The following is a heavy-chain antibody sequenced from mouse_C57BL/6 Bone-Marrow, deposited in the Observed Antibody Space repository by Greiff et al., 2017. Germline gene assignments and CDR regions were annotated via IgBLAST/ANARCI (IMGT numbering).Heavy chain of an antibody. Sequence: EVKLVESGGGLVRLGGSLKPSFAALEFPLRAIGLHWVRQSPEKGLEWVAYISSGSSTIYYADTVKGRFTISRDNAKNTLFLQMTSLRSEDTAMYYCARLRSYFDYWGQGTTLTVSS. CDR3: ARLRSYFDY. CDR2: ISSGSSTI. J-gene: IGHJ2*01. V-gene: IGHV5-17*01. D-gene: IGHD1-1*01. CDR1: EFPLRAIG.